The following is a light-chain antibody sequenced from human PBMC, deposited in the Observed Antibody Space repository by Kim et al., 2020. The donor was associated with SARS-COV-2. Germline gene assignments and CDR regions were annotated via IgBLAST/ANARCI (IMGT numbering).Light chain of an antibody. Sequence: SYELTQPPSVSVAPGQTARITCGGNNIGGHSVHWYQQKPGQAPVLVIYYDSDRPSGIPERFSDSKAATTATLTISRVEAGDGADYYCQVWDTDTDDYVFGTGTKVTVL. CDR1: NIGGHS. V-gene: IGLV3-21*01. CDR2: YDS. CDR3: QVWDTDTDDYV. J-gene: IGLJ1*01.